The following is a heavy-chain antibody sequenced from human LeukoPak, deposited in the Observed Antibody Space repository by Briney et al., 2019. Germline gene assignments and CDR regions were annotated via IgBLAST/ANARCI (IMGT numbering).Heavy chain of an antibody. V-gene: IGHV4-4*09. CDR2: IYTSGST. Sequence: SETLSLTCAVYGGSFSGCFWSWIRQSPGKGLEWIGYIYTSGSTNYNPSLKSRVTISVDTSKNQFSLKLSSVTAADTAVYYCARLSFWPDATNASDIWGQGTMVTVSS. J-gene: IGHJ3*02. CDR3: ARLSFWPDATNASDI. D-gene: IGHD2/OR15-2a*01. CDR1: GGSFSGCF.